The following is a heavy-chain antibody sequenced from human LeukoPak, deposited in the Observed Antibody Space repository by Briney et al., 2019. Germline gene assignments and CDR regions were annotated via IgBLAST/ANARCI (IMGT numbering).Heavy chain of an antibody. CDR1: GYTFTSYD. Sequence: ASVKVSCKASGYTFTSYDINWVRQATGQGLEWMGWMNPNSGNTGYAQKFQGRVTMTRNTSISTAYMELSSLRSEDTAVYYCARGYNYDFWSGYPHNWFDPWGQGTLVTVSS. D-gene: IGHD3-3*01. CDR2: MNPNSGNT. CDR3: ARGYNYDFWSGYPHNWFDP. V-gene: IGHV1-8*01. J-gene: IGHJ5*02.